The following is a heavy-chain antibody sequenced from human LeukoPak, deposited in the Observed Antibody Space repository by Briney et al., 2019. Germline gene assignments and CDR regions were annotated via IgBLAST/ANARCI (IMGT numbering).Heavy chain of an antibody. CDR1: GGSISSYY. Sequence: SETLSLTCTASGGSISSYYWSWIRQPPGKGLGWIGKIYHSGSTNYNPSLKSRVTISVDKSKNQFSLKLSSVTAADTAVYYCARARPYYYDSSGYYPDWGQGTLVTVSS. CDR3: ARARPYYYDSSGYYPD. D-gene: IGHD3-22*01. V-gene: IGHV4-59*12. J-gene: IGHJ4*02. CDR2: IYHSGST.